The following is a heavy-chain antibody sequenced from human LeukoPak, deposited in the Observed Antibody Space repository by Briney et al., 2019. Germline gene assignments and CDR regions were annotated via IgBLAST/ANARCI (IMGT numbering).Heavy chain of an antibody. J-gene: IGHJ4*02. V-gene: IGHV3-23*01. CDR1: GFTFSSYA. Sequence: PGGSLRLSCAASGFTFSSYAMSWVRQAPGKGLEWVSAISGSGGSTYYADSVKGRFTISRDNSKNTLYLQMNSLRAEDTAVYYCAKDANQYSVTAIHFDYWGQGTLVTVSS. D-gene: IGHD2-21*02. CDR3: AKDANQYSVTAIHFDY. CDR2: ISGSGGST.